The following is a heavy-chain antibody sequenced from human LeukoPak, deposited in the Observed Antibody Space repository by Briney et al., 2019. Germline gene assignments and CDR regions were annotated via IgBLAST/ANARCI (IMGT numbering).Heavy chain of an antibody. CDR3: ARRDTYYYGSGSQYYFDY. V-gene: IGHV3-20*04. D-gene: IGHD3-10*01. CDR2: INWNGGST. J-gene: IGHJ4*02. CDR1: GFTFDDYG. Sequence: GGSLRLSCAASGFTFDDYGMSWVRQAPGKGLEWVSGINWNGGSTGYADSVKGRFTISRDNAKNSLYLQMNSLRAEDTALYYCARRDTYYYGSGSQYYFDYWGQGTLVTVSS.